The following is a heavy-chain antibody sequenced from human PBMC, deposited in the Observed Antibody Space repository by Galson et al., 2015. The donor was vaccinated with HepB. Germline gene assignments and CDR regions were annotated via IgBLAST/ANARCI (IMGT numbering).Heavy chain of an antibody. CDR3: ARERSPYDYGDRSDYYYYGMDI. D-gene: IGHD4-17*01. CDR2: ISYDGSNK. J-gene: IGHJ6*02. CDR1: GFAFSSYA. Sequence: SLRLSCAASGFAFSSYAMHWVRQAPGKGLEWVAVISYDGSNKYYADSVKGRFTISRDNSKNTLYLQMNSLRAEDTAVYYCARERSPYDYGDRSDYYYYGMDIWGQGTTVTVSS. V-gene: IGHV3-30*04.